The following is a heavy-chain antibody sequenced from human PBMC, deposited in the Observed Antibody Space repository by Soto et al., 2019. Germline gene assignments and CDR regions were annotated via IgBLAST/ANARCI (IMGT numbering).Heavy chain of an antibody. V-gene: IGHV3-53*01. D-gene: IGHD3-10*01. J-gene: IGHJ6*02. Sequence: GGSLRLSCAASGFTVSSNYMSWVRQAPGKGLEWVSVIYSGGNTYYADSVKGRFTISRDNSKNTLYLQMNSLRAEDTAVYYCARVSYYGSGSISYYYGMDVWGQRTTVTVSS. CDR1: GFTVSSNY. CDR2: IYSGGNT. CDR3: ARVSYYGSGSISYYYGMDV.